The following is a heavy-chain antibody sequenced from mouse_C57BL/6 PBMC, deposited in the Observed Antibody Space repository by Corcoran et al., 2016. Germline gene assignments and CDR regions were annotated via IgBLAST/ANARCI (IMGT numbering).Heavy chain of an antibody. CDR3: ARGRDGYPGLYY. D-gene: IGHD2-3*01. CDR2: INTYSGVP. Sequence: QNQLVQSGPELKKPGETVKISCKASGYTFTTYGMSWVKQAPGKGLKWMGWINTYSGVPTYADDFKGRFAFSLETSASTAYLQINNLKNEDTATYFCARGRDGYPGLYYWGQGTTLTVSS. V-gene: IGHV9-3*01. CDR1: GYTFTTYG. J-gene: IGHJ2*01.